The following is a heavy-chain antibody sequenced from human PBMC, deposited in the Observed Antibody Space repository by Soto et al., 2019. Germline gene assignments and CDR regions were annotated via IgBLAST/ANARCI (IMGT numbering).Heavy chain of an antibody. Sequence: EVQLVESGGGLVQPGGSLRLSCAASGFTFSSYSMNWVRQAPGKGLEWVSYISSSSSTIYYADSVKGRFTISRDDAKNSLYLQMRSLRDEDPAVYYCARDPGAYGAYGFDYWGQGPLVTVSS. V-gene: IGHV3-48*02. CDR3: ARDPGAYGAYGFDY. CDR1: GFTFSSYS. J-gene: IGHJ4*02. CDR2: ISSSSSTI. D-gene: IGHD4-17*01.